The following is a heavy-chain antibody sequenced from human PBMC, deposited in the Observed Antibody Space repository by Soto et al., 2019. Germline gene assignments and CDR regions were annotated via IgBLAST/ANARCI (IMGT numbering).Heavy chain of an antibody. CDR3: ARDGGCGELKY. V-gene: IGHV1-69*18. Sequence: QVQLVQSGAELKKPGSSVKVSCKASGDTFSGYPINWVRQAPGEGLEWMGRIIPVFGTTNDAQRFEGRVTFTADESTNTAYMELRGLLSDDTAVYYCARDGGCGELKYWGPGTLVTVSS. CDR2: IIPVFGTT. J-gene: IGHJ4*02. D-gene: IGHD3-16*01. CDR1: GDTFSGYP.